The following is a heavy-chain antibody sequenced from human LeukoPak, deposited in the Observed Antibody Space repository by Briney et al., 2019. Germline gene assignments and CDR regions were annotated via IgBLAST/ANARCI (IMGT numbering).Heavy chain of an antibody. Sequence: GGSLRLSCEASGLNFSTYGMHWVRQAPGKGQEWVGFTRYDGNYVKYADSVKGRFTISRDNSKNTLSLQMNSLRAEDTAVYFCARVGDHFHWNLDLWGRGALVTVSS. D-gene: IGHD3-3*02. V-gene: IGHV3-30*02. CDR2: TRYDGNYV. CDR1: GLNFSTYG. J-gene: IGHJ2*01. CDR3: ARVGDHFHWNLDL.